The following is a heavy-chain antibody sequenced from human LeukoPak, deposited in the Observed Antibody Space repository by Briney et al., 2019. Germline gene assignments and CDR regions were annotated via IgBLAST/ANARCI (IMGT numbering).Heavy chain of an antibody. J-gene: IGHJ4*02. Sequence: PGRSLRLSCAASGFTFSNYGMHWVRQAPGKGLEWVAVIWYDGSNEYYADSVKGRFTISRDNSKNTLSLQMNSLRAEDTAVYYCARYYGSGSVGCFDYWGQGTLVTVSS. D-gene: IGHD3-10*01. CDR1: GFTFSNYG. V-gene: IGHV3-33*01. CDR3: ARYYGSGSVGCFDY. CDR2: IWYDGSNE.